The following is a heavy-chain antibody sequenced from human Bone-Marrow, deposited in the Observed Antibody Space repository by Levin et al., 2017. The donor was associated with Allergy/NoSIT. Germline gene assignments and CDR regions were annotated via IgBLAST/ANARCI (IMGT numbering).Heavy chain of an antibody. V-gene: IGHV3-72*01. J-gene: IGHJ4*02. CDR1: GFTFRDSY. CDR3: AREKGGRAYNFDC. Sequence: LSLTCAVSGFTFRDSYMDWVRQAPGKGLEWVGRIRNKDHSYATEYAASVKGRFTISGDDSKNSLFLQMNSLETEDTAVYYCAREKGGRAYNFDCWGQGTLVTVSS. CDR2: IRNKDHSYAT. D-gene: IGHD4-11*01.